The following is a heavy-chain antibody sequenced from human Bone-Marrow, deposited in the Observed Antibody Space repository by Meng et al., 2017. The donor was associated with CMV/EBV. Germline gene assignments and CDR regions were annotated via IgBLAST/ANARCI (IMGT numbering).Heavy chain of an antibody. V-gene: IGHV4-61*01. J-gene: IGHJ4*02. CDR2: IYYSGST. CDR1: GGSVSSGSYY. D-gene: IGHD6-13*01. Sequence: SETLSLTCTVSGGSVSSGSYYWSWIRQPPGKGLEWIGYIYYSGSTNYNPSLKSRVTISVDTSKNQFSLKLSSVTAADTAVYYCAREYSSSRVSRRPFDYWGQGTLVTVSS. CDR3: AREYSSSRVSRRPFDY.